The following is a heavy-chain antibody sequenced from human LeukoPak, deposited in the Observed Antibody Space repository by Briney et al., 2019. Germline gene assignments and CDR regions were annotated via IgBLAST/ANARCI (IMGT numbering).Heavy chain of an antibody. V-gene: IGHV3-11*01. Sequence: GGSLRLSCAASGFTFSDYYMSWIRQAPGKGLEWVSYISSSGSTIYDADSVRGRFTISRDNAKNSLYLQMNSLRAEDTAVYYCARVEAAAGTQWFDPWGQGTLVTVSS. CDR3: ARVEAAAGTQWFDP. J-gene: IGHJ5*02. D-gene: IGHD6-13*01. CDR2: ISSSGSTI. CDR1: GFTFSDYY.